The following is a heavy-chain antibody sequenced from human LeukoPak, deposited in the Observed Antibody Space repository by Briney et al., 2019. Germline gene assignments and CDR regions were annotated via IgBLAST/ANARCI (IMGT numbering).Heavy chain of an antibody. V-gene: IGHV1-24*01. D-gene: IGHD3-3*01. J-gene: IGHJ4*02. CDR3: ATVPPQANDFWSGYPNFDY. CDR1: GYTLTELS. Sequence: AASVKVSCKVSGYTLTELSMHWVRQAPGKGLEWMGGFDPEDGETIYAQKFQGRVTMTEDTSTDTAYMELSSLRSEDTAVYYCATVPPQANDFWSGYPNFDYWGQGTLVTVSS. CDR2: FDPEDGET.